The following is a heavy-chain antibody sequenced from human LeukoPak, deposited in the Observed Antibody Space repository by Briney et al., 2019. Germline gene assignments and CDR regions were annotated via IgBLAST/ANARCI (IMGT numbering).Heavy chain of an antibody. CDR1: GFTFSSYA. CDR2: ISGSGGST. J-gene: IGHJ4*02. Sequence: PGGSLRLSCAASGFTFSSYAMSWVRQAPRKGLEWVSAISGSGGSTYYADSVKGRFTISRDNSKNTLYLQMNSLRAEDTAVYYCAKDPSRSLRFLELGVPDYCGQGTLVTVSS. CDR3: AKDPSRSLRFLELGVPDY. D-gene: IGHD3-3*01. V-gene: IGHV3-23*01.